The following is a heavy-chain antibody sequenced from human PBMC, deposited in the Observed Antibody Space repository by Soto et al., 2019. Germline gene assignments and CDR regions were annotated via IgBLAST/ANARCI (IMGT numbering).Heavy chain of an antibody. J-gene: IGHJ6*03. D-gene: IGHD3-3*01. CDR3: TTVNSGDIWSGYYTLGYYYYYYMDV. CDR1: GFTFSNAW. V-gene: IGHV3-15*01. Sequence: EVQLVESGGGLVKPGGSLRLSCAASGFTFSNAWMSWVRQAPGKGLEWVGRIKSKTDGGTTDYAAPVKGRFTISRDDSKNTLYLQMNSLKTEDTAVYYCTTVNSGDIWSGYYTLGYYYYYYMDVWGKGTTVTVSS. CDR2: IKSKTDGGTT.